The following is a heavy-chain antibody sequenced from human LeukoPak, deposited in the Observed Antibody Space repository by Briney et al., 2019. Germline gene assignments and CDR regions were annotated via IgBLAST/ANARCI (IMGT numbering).Heavy chain of an antibody. CDR2: IYYSGST. CDR3: ARDGTYYDSSGYYGSWFDP. CDR1: GGSLSSYY. Sequence: PSETLSLTCTVSGGSLSSYYWSWLGQPPGKGLEGIGYIYYSGSTNYNPSLKSRVTISVDTSKNQFSLKLSSVTAADTAVYYCARDGTYYDSSGYYGSWFDPWGQGTLVTVSS. D-gene: IGHD3-22*01. J-gene: IGHJ5*02. V-gene: IGHV4-59*01.